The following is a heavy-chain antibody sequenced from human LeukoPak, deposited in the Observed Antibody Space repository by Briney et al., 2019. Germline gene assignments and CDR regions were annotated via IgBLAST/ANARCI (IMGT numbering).Heavy chain of an antibody. V-gene: IGHV1-18*01. CDR2: VSAYNGNT. J-gene: IGHJ6*03. CDR3: ARVGPKVRRTYYDFWSGYPDYYYYMDV. D-gene: IGHD3-3*01. Sequence: ASVTVSCKASGYTFTSYGISWVRQAPGQGLEWMGWVSAYNGNTKYAQKLQGRVTMTTDTSTSTAYMELRSLRSDDTAVYYCARVGPKVRRTYYDFWSGYPDYYYYMDVWGKGTTVTVSS. CDR1: GYTFTSYG.